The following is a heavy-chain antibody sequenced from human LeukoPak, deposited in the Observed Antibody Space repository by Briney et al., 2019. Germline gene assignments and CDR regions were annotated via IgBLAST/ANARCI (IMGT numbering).Heavy chain of an antibody. CDR3: ARNGGNSDVDD. D-gene: IGHD4-23*01. Sequence: SETLSLTCAVTGGSITSTNWWTWVRQPPGKGLEWIGEIYHSGSTNYNSSLKSRVTISVDKSKNQFSLKLSSVNAADTAVYYCARNGGNSDVDDWGQGTLVTVSS. CDR1: GGSITSTNW. CDR2: IYHSGST. V-gene: IGHV4-4*02. J-gene: IGHJ4*02.